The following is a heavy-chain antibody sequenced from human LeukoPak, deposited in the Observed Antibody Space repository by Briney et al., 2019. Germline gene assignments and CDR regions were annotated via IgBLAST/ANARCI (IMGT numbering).Heavy chain of an antibody. CDR2: INSEGKTT. V-gene: IGHV3-74*03. D-gene: IGHD2-21*01. J-gene: IGHJ4*02. CDR3: ASTPPERCSGHDCYPYFDY. Sequence: PGRSLRLSCVSSAFTFSSQWMHWVRQVPGRRPMWVSGINSEGKTTAYADSVKGRFTISRDNARNTMYLQMNSLRAEDTAVYYCASTPPERCSGHDCYPYFDYWGQGTLVTVSS. CDR1: AFTFSSQW.